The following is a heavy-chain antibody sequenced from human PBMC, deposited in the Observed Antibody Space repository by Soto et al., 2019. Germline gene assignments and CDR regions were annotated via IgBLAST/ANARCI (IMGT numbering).Heavy chain of an antibody. CDR1: GGSISSGGYY. J-gene: IGHJ4*02. Sequence: QVQLQESGPGLVKPSQTLSLTCTVSGGSISSGGYYWSWIRQHPGKGLEWIGYIYYSGSTYYNPSLESRVTISVDSSKNQFSLELSSVTAADTAVYYCARGIAASLFDYWGQGTLVTVSS. V-gene: IGHV4-31*03. CDR2: IYYSGST. CDR3: ARGIAASLFDY. D-gene: IGHD6-6*01.